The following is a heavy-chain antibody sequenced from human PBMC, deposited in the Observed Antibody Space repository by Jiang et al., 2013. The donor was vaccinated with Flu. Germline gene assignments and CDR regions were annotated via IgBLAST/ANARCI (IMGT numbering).Heavy chain of an antibody. J-gene: IGHJ4*02. CDR2: INHSGST. Sequence: LLKPSETLSLTCAVYGASFSDYYWTWIRQPPGKGLEWIGEINHSGSTNYSPSLKSRVTISVDTSKKQFSPKLTSVTAADTAVYYCARKVPYTLDYWGQGALVTVSS. V-gene: IGHV4-34*01. D-gene: IGHD5-18*01. CDR1: GASFSDYY. CDR3: ARKVPYTLDY.